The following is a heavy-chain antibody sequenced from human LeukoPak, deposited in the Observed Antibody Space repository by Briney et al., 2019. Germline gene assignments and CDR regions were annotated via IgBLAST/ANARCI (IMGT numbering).Heavy chain of an antibody. Sequence: GRSLRLSCAASGFTFSSYAMNWVRQAPGKGLAWVAGIDSDGSTTKYADSVKGRFTISRDNAKNTLYLQMNSLRAEDTAVYYCTKSNWFDPWGQGTLVTVSS. CDR3: TKSNWFDP. CDR2: IDSDGSTT. CDR1: GFTFSSYA. V-gene: IGHV3-74*03. J-gene: IGHJ5*02.